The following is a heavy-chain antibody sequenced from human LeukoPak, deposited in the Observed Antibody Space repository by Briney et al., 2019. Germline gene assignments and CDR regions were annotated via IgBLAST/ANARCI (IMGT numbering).Heavy chain of an antibody. CDR2: IKPDGSET. CDR1: GFTFISYW. D-gene: IGHD3-10*01. Sequence: GSLRLSCAVSGFTFISYWMSWVRQAPGKGLEWVAKIKPDGSETNHVDSVRGRFTISRDNAKNSLNLQMNSLRAEDTAVYYCARYASGSYHLDYWGQGNLVTVSS. J-gene: IGHJ4*02. V-gene: IGHV3-7*01. CDR3: ARYASGSYHLDY.